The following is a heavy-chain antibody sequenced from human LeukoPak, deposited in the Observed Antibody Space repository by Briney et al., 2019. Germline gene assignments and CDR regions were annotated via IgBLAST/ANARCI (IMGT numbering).Heavy chain of an antibody. V-gene: IGHV3-23*01. D-gene: IGHD3-10*01. Sequence: GGSLRLSCAASGFTFSTYVMTWVRQAPGKGLEWVSGISGSGDSTYYAESVKGRFTISRDNAKNSLYLQMNSLRAEDTAVYYCARENYSAYGPGSYYNGDYFDYWGQGTLVTVSS. CDR1: GFTFSTYV. CDR3: ARENYSAYGPGSYYNGDYFDY. CDR2: ISGSGDST. J-gene: IGHJ4*02.